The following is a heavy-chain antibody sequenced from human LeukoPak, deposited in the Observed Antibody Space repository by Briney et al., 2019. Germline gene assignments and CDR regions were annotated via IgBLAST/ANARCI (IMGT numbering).Heavy chain of an antibody. CDR3: ARSGLVRGVST. J-gene: IGHJ4*02. V-gene: IGHV4-59*01. CDR2: ISYSGST. D-gene: IGHD3-10*01. CDR1: GASISSDY. Sequence: PSETLSLTCTASGASISSDYWSWIRQPPGKGLELIGFISYSGSTTYNPSLKSRVTISVDTSKSQFSLKLNSVTAADTAFYYCARSGLVRGVSTWGQGTLVTVSS.